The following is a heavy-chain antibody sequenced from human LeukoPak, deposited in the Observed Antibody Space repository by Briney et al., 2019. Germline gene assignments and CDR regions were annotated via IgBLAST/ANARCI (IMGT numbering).Heavy chain of an antibody. CDR2: ISAYNGNT. Sequence: GASVKVSCKASGYSFTGYFIHWVRQAPGQGLEWMGWISAYNGNTNYAQKLQGRVTMTTDTSTSTAYMELRSLRSDDTAVYYCARDDALVATGSFDYWGQGTLVTVSS. D-gene: IGHD5-12*01. CDR3: ARDDALVATGSFDY. CDR1: GYSFTGYF. J-gene: IGHJ4*02. V-gene: IGHV1-18*04.